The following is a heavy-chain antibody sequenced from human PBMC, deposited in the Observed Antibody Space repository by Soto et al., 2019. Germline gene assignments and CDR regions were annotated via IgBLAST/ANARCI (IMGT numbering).Heavy chain of an antibody. D-gene: IGHD3-10*01. V-gene: IGHV4-31*03. CDR3: ARGVTMVRGVGLFYFDY. CDR1: GGSISSGGYY. J-gene: IGHJ4*02. CDR2: MYYSGRT. Sequence: QVQLQESGPGLVKPSQTLSLTCTVSGGSISSGGYYWSWIRQHPGKGLEWIGYMYYSGRTYYNPSLKSRITISVDTSKKKFSLKLSSVTAADTAVYYCARGVTMVRGVGLFYFDYWGQGTLVTVSS.